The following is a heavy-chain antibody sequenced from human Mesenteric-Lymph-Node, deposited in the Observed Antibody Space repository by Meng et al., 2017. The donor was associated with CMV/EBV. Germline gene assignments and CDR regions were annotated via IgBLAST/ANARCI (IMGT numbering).Heavy chain of an antibody. CDR1: GFTINNYW. V-gene: IGHV3-7*01. Sequence: GGSLRLSCAASGFTINNYWMSWARQAPGKGLEWVATINQDEGEKYYVDSVKGRFTISRDNAKNSPHMQMNNLRVEDTAVYYCARDKSGAMDVWGQGTPVTVSS. CDR3: ARDKSGAMDV. J-gene: IGHJ6*02. CDR2: INQDEGEK.